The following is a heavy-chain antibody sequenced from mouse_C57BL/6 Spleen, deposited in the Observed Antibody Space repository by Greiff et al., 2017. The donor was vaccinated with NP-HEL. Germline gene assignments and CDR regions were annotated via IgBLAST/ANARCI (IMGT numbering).Heavy chain of an antibody. V-gene: IGHV1-82*01. CDR3: ARDTTVHFDY. D-gene: IGHD1-1*01. CDR2: IYPGDGDT. Sequence: QVQLQQSGPELVKPGASVKISCKASGYAFSSSWMNWVKQRPGKGLEWIGRIYPGDGDTNYNGKFKGKATLTADKSSSTAYMQLSSLTSEDSAVYFCARDTTVHFDYWGKGTTLTVSS. CDR1: GYAFSSSW. J-gene: IGHJ2*01.